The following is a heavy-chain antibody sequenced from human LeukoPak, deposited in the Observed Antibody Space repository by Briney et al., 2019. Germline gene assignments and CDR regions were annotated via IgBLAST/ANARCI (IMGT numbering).Heavy chain of an antibody. J-gene: IGHJ4*02. CDR3: ARDSVGGYNTGGY. V-gene: IGHV1-18*01. Sequence: ASVKVSCKASGYTFTSYGISWVRQAPGQGLEWMGWIIAYNGNTNYAQKLQGRVTMTTDTSTSTVYMELSSLRSEDTAVYYCARDSVGGYNTGGYWGQGTLVTVSS. CDR1: GYTFTSYG. D-gene: IGHD5-24*01. CDR2: IIAYNGNT.